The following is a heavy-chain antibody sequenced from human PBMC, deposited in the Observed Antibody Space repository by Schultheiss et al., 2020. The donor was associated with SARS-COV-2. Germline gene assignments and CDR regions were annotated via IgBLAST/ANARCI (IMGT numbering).Heavy chain of an antibody. Sequence: GSLRLSCAASGFTVSSNDMSWIRQPPGKGLEWIGEINHSGSTNYNPSLKSRVTISVDTSKNQISLKLNSVTAADTAVYYCARGGLVVPDNAFDIWGRGTMVTVSS. V-gene: IGHV4-34*01. CDR3: ARGGLVVPDNAFDI. D-gene: IGHD2-2*01. CDR2: INHSGST. J-gene: IGHJ3*02. CDR1: GFTVSSND.